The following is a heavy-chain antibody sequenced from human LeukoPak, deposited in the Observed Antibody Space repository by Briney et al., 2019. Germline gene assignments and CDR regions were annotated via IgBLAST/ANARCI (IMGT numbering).Heavy chain of an antibody. CDR3: ATTQRGSYRGTDY. CDR2: IYHSGNT. Sequence: SETLSLTCTVSGYSISSGYYWGWIRQPPGKGLEWIGSIYHSGNTYYNPSLKSRVTISVDTSKNQFSLRLTSVTAADTAVYYCATTQRGSYRGTDYWGQGTLVTVSS. D-gene: IGHD1-26*01. CDR1: GYSISSGYY. V-gene: IGHV4-38-2*02. J-gene: IGHJ4*02.